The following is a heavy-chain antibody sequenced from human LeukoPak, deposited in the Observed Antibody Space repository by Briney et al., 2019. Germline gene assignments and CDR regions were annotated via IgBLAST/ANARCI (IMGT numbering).Heavy chain of an antibody. CDR3: ARHEIAASIAARGSAFDI. J-gene: IGHJ3*02. CDR1: GASFSGYY. CDR2: INPTGST. V-gene: IGHV4-34*01. D-gene: IGHD6-6*01. Sequence: SETLSLTCAVYGASFSGYYWSWIRQPPGKGLEWIGEINPTGSTNYKPSLKRRVTISADTSKNQFSLKLSSVTAADTAVYYCARHEIAASIAARGSAFDIWGQGTMVTVSS.